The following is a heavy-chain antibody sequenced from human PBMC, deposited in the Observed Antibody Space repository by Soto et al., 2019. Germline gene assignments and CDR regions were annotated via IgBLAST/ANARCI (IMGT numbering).Heavy chain of an antibody. V-gene: IGHV4-4*02. CDR3: ARDKATVGGYNLYDP. J-gene: IGHJ5*02. CDR2: IYHSGSN. Sequence: QVQLLESGPGLVKPSETLSLICTVSGGSIRSSHWWSWVRQPPGKGLERIGEIYHSGSNNLDPSLKSRVTLSVDKSKNQFYLKLTSVTAADTAVYYCARDKATVGGYNLYDPWGQGILVTVSS. CDR1: GGSIRSSHW. D-gene: IGHD3-16*01.